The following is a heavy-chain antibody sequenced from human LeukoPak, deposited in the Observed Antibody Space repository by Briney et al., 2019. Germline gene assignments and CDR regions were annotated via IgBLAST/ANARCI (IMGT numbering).Heavy chain of an antibody. D-gene: IGHD3-10*01. V-gene: IGHV4-59*01. CDR2: IYYTGTT. CDR1: GGSISSYY. CDR3: ARDRGVRGVWSPSTGMDV. J-gene: IGHJ6*02. Sequence: SETLSLTCSVSGGSISSYYWSWIRQPPGEGLEWTGYIYYTGTTNYNPSLKSRVTISVDTSKNQFSLKLTSVTAADTAVYYCARDRGVRGVWSPSTGMDVWAQGTTVTVSS.